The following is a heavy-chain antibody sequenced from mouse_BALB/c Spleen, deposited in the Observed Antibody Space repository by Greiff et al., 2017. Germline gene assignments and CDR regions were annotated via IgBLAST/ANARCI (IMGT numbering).Heavy chain of an antibody. CDR1: GYTFTSYW. J-gene: IGHJ2*01. Sequence: QVQLKQSGAELAKPGASVKMSCKASGYTFTSYWMHWVKQRPGQGLEWIGYINPSTGYTEYNQKFKDKATLTADKSSSTAYMQLSSLTSEDSAVYYCAREEEMIIPFDYWGQGTTLTVSS. CDR3: AREEEMIIPFDY. V-gene: IGHV1-7*01. D-gene: IGHD2-4*01. CDR2: INPSTGYT.